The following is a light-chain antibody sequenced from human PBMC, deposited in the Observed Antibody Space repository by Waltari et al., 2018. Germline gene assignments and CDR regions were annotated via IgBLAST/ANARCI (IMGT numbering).Light chain of an antibody. CDR1: TSTVGSYNL. J-gene: IGLJ3*02. CDR3: WSYAGSSTWV. V-gene: IGLV2-23*01. CDR2: EGS. Sequence: QSALTQPASVSGSPGQSITISCSGTTSTVGSYNLVSWYQQHPGKAPRLITDEGSARHYGISNRFSGSTTANTASLTISGLQTEDEADYYCWSYAGSSTWVFGGGTKVTFL.